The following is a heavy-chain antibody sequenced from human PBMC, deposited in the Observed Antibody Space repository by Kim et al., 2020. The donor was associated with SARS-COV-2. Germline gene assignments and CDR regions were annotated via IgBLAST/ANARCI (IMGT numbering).Heavy chain of an antibody. Sequence: GGSLRLSCAASGFTFSSYWMSWVRQAPGKGLEWVANIKQDGSEKYYVDSVKGRFTISRDNAKNSLYLQMNSLRAEDTAVYYCARDCSSTSCYRSAGNAFDIWGQGTMFTVSS. CDR1: GFTFSSYW. V-gene: IGHV3-7*01. J-gene: IGHJ3*02. D-gene: IGHD2-2*02. CDR3: ARDCSSTSCYRSAGNAFDI. CDR2: IKQDGSEK.